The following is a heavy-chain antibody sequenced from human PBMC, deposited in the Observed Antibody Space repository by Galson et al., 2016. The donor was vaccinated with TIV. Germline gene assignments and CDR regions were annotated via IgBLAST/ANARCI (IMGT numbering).Heavy chain of an antibody. CDR1: GLIVSDNS. CDR3: ARDRRHCGNECYLRYYYGMDV. D-gene: IGHD2-21*01. CDR2: LYDDGST. J-gene: IGHJ6*02. Sequence: SLRLSCAASGLIVSDNSMTWVRQAPGKGLECVALLYDDGSTIYADSVKGRFTIYRDNSKKMVYLQMNRLRPEDTAVYFCARDRRHCGNECYLRYYYGMDVWGQGTTVTVSS. V-gene: IGHV3-66*02.